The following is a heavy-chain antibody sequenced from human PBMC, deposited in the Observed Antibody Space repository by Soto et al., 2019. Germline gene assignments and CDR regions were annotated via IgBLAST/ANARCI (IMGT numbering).Heavy chain of an antibody. Sequence: GESLKISCAASGFIFSDYAMTWVRQAPGKGLEWVSGISGSGESIYYADSVEGRFTISRDNSKNTLYLQMNSLRGEDTAVYYCARDRHGSDWYTYYFYTSSVWGQGTKLTDSS. V-gene: IGHV3-23*01. CDR1: GFIFSDYA. D-gene: IGHD6-13*01. J-gene: IGHJ6*02. CDR3: ARDRHGSDWYTYYFYTSSV. CDR2: ISGSGESI.